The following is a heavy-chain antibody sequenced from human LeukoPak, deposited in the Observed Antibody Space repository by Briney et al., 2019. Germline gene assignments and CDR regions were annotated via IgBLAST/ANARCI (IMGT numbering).Heavy chain of an antibody. V-gene: IGHV4-31*03. CDR3: ATSFGKDYFDY. Sequence: SQTLSLTCTVSGGSITSGGYYWSWIRQHPGKGLEWIGYIYYSGSTYYNPSLQSRVTISVDTSQNQFSLKLRTVTAADTAVYYCATSFGKDYFDYWGQGTLVTVSS. CDR2: IYYSGST. J-gene: IGHJ4*02. D-gene: IGHD3-10*01. CDR1: GGSITSGGYY.